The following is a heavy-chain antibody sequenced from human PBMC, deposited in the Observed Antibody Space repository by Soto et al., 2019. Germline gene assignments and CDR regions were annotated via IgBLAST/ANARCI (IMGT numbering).Heavy chain of an antibody. V-gene: IGHV1-69*01. CDR3: ARGVVSGFEFWYFDL. J-gene: IGHJ2*01. CDR2: STPKFGTA. D-gene: IGHD5-12*01. Sequence: QVQLVQSGAEVKKPGSSVKVSCKASGGTFRNHGISWLRQAPGQGLEWIGGSTPKFGTANYAPKFQGRVSITADESTTTASVALSNLRPEDTAVYFCARGVVSGFEFWYFDLWGRGTLITVSS. CDR1: GGTFRNHG.